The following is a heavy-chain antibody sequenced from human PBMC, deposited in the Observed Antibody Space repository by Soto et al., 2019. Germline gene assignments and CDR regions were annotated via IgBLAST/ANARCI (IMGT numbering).Heavy chain of an antibody. D-gene: IGHD4-17*01. CDR2: IFSNDAK. V-gene: IGHV2-26*01. CDR3: ARSLYVDYVHWYFDL. CDR1: GFSLRNTRMG. J-gene: IGHJ2*01. Sequence: QVTLKESGPVLEKPTETLTLTCTVSGFSLRNTRMGVSWIRQSPGKALEWLAHIFSNDAKSYSPSLKSRLAISRDTSKSQVVLTMTNVAPVYTATYYCARSLYVDYVHWYFDLWGRGTLVTVSS.